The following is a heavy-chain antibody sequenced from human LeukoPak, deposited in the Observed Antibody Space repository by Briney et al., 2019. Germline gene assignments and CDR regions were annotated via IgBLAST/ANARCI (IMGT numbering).Heavy chain of an antibody. Sequence: PSETLSLTCSFSGDSISTYYWSWIRQSPGKGLEWIGHIYSSGNTDYNSSLKSRVTISVDTSKSQFSLRLSSVTATDTAVYCCARLRWQLVGPYFDYWGQGILVTVSS. J-gene: IGHJ4*02. V-gene: IGHV4-59*01. D-gene: IGHD1-26*01. CDR3: ARLRWQLVGPYFDY. CDR1: GDSISTYY. CDR2: IYSSGNT.